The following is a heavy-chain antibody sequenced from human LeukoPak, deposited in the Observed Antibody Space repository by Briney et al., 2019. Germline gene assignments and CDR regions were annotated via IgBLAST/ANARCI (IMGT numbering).Heavy chain of an antibody. Sequence: ASVKVSCKASGYTFTSYGISWVRQAPGQGLEWMGWISAYNGNTNYAQKLQGRVTMTTDTSTSTGYMELRSLRSDDTAVYYCAQSGPRSGWSRGLDYWGQGTLVTVSS. J-gene: IGHJ4*02. CDR3: AQSGPRSGWSRGLDY. CDR1: GYTFTSYG. D-gene: IGHD6-19*01. V-gene: IGHV1-18*01. CDR2: ISAYNGNT.